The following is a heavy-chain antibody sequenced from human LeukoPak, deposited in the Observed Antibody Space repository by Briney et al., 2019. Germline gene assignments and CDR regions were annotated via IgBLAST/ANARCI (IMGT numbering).Heavy chain of an antibody. CDR3: ARVRGIAAAVTTNYYYYGMDV. Sequence: SETLSLTCTVSGGSISSYYWSWIRQPPGKGLEWIGYIYYSGSTNYNPSLKSRVTISVDTSKNQFSLKLSSVTAADTAVYYCARVRGIAAAVTTNYYYYGMDVWGQGTTVTVSS. CDR2: IYYSGST. CDR1: GGSISSYY. V-gene: IGHV4-59*01. J-gene: IGHJ6*02. D-gene: IGHD6-13*01.